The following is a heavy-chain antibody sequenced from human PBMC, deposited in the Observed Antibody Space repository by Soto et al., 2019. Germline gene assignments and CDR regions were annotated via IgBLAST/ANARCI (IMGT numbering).Heavy chain of an antibody. D-gene: IGHD3-3*01. CDR3: ATATYYDFWSGGWYFDY. Sequence: ASVKVSCKVSGYTLNELSMHWVRQDHGKGLEWMGGFDPEDGETIYAQKFQGRVTMTEDTSTDTAYMELSSLRSEDTAVYYCATATYYDFWSGGWYFDYWGQGTLVTVSS. CDR1: GYTLNELS. CDR2: FDPEDGET. J-gene: IGHJ4*02. V-gene: IGHV1-24*01.